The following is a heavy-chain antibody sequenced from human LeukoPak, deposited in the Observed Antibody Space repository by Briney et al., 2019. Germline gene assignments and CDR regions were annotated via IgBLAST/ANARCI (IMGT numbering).Heavy chain of an antibody. CDR1: GFTFRSYG. J-gene: IGHJ6*03. CDR2: IWSDGNNR. Sequence: PGGSLRLSCAASGFTFRSYGMHWVRQATGKGLEWVSFIWSDGNNRFYAASVKGRFTISRDNSKSMLYLQMDSLRPEDTAVYYCAKDPGASVSGFHMDVWGKGTTVIVSS. V-gene: IGHV3-30*02. D-gene: IGHD2-8*02. CDR3: AKDPGASVSGFHMDV.